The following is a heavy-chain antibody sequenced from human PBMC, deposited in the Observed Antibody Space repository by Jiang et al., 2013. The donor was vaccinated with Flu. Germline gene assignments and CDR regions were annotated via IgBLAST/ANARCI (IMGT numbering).Heavy chain of an antibody. CDR2: ISYDGTHK. J-gene: IGHJ6*02. V-gene: IGHV3-30*03. D-gene: IGHD5-24*01. CDR3: ARDVGDGYFNRDLGYSYSGMDV. Sequence: VQLLESGGGVVQPGKFLRLSCVASGFSFSSHGVHWVRQAPGKGLEWVAAISYDGTHKHYGDSVKGRFTISRDNSKTRCSXEMNSLRAEDTAVYYCARDVGDGYFNRDLGYSYSGMDVVGPRDHGHRLL. CDR1: GFSFSSHG.